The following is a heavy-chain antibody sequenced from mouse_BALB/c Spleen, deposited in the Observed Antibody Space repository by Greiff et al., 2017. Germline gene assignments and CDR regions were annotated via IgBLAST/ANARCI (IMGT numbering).Heavy chain of an antibody. D-gene: IGHD2-1*01. CDR3: ARDQGNYPLAY. CDR1: GYSITSGYY. CDR2: ISYDGSN. Sequence: EVQLVESGPGLVKPSQSLSLTCSVTGYSITSGYYWNWIRQFPGNKLEWMGYISYDGSNNYNPSLKNRISITRDTSKNQFFLKLNSVTTEDTATYYCARDQGNYPLAYWGQGTLVTVSA. J-gene: IGHJ3*01. V-gene: IGHV3-6*02.